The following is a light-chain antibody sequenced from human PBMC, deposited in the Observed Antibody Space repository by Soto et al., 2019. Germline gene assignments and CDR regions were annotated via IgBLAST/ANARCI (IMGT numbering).Light chain of an antibody. V-gene: IGKV3-20*01. CDR2: GVF. Sequence: EIVLTQSPGTLSLSPGERATLSCRASQSVTSTYLAWYQQRPGQAPRLLIYGVFNRATGIPDRFSGSGSGTDFTLTISRLEPEDFAVYYCQQYSSSPRTFGQGNKVEIK. CDR1: QSVTSTY. J-gene: IGKJ1*01. CDR3: QQYSSSPRT.